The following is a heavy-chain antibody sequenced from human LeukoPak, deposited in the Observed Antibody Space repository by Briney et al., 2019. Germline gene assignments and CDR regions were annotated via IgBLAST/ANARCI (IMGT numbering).Heavy chain of an antibody. Sequence: GASVKVSCKASGYTFTGYYMHWVRQAPGQGLEWMGWINPNSGGTNYAQKFQGRVTMTRDTSISTAYMELSRLRSDDTAVYYCARGFTMYQLLPQYYFDYWGQGTLVTVSS. D-gene: IGHD2-2*01. V-gene: IGHV1-2*02. CDR2: INPNSGGT. CDR1: GYTFTGYY. J-gene: IGHJ4*02. CDR3: ARGFTMYQLLPQYYFDY.